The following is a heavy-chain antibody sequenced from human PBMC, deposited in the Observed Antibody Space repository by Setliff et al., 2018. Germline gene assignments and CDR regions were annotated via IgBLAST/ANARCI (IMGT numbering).Heavy chain of an antibody. V-gene: IGHV1-2*04. CDR3: ARAQGVRRKWLLPSRHPYFDY. CDR1: GYNFTGYY. Sequence: ASVKVSCKASGYNFTGYYMHWVRQAPGQGLEWMGWINPNSGGTNYAQKFQGWVTMTRDTSISTAYMALSRLRSDDTAVYYCARAQGVRRKWLLPSRHPYFDYWGQGTLVTVSS. CDR2: INPNSGGT. D-gene: IGHD3-22*01. J-gene: IGHJ4*02.